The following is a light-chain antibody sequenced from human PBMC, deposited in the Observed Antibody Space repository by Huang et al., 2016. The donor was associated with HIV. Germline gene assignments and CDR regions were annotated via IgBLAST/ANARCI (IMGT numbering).Light chain of an antibody. Sequence: DIQMTQSPSSLSASVGDRVTITCRASQTIDKHLNWYQQKPGKAPKLLISVASSVQSGFPSRFSGGGSVTFFTLTINCLQPVDSAGYYCQQGYVTPCTFGQGTKVEIK. J-gene: IGKJ1*01. V-gene: IGKV1-39*01. CDR2: VAS. CDR1: QTIDKH. CDR3: QQGYVTPCT.